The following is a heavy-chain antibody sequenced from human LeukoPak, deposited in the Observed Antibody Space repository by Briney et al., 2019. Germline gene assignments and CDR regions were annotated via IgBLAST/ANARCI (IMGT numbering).Heavy chain of an antibody. CDR1: GFTFTSYA. V-gene: IGHV3-23*01. Sequence: GGSPRLSCAASGFTFTSYALSWVRQAPGKGLEWVSAISSSGGGAYYANSVKGRFTISRDNSKNTLYLQMNSLRVEDTAVYYCAKGGESHWFDPWGQGTLVTVSS. CDR3: AKGGESHWFDP. J-gene: IGHJ5*02. D-gene: IGHD4-17*01. CDR2: ISSSGGGA.